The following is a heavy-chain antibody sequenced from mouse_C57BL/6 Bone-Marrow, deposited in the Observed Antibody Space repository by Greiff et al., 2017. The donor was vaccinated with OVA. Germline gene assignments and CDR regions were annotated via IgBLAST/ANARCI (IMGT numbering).Heavy chain of an antibody. CDR2: IYPRSGNT. CDR3: ARAFYYYGSSPFAY. CDR1: GYTFPSYG. Sequence: VQLVESGAELARPGASVKLSCKASGYTFPSYGISWVKQRTGQGLEWIGEIYPRSGNTYYNEKFKGKATLTADKSSSTAYMELRSLTSEDSAVYFCARAFYYYGSSPFAYWGQGTLVTVSA. V-gene: IGHV1-81*01. D-gene: IGHD1-1*01. J-gene: IGHJ3*01.